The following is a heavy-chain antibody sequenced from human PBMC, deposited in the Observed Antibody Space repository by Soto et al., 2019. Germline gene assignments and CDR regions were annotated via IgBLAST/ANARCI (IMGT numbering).Heavy chain of an antibody. Sequence: GSLRLSCTASGFTFGDYAMSWFRQAPGKGLEWVGFIRSKAYGGTTEYAASVKGRFTISRDDSKSIAYLQMNSLKTEDTAVYYCTRGRRVTEYYFDYWGQGTLVTVSS. D-gene: IGHD5-18*01. CDR1: GFTFGDYA. J-gene: IGHJ4*02. CDR3: TRGRRVTEYYFDY. CDR2: IRSKAYGGTT. V-gene: IGHV3-49*03.